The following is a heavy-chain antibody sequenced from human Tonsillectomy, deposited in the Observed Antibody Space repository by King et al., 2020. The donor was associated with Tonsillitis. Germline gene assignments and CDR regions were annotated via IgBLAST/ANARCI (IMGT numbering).Heavy chain of an antibody. CDR1: GASISSFP. Sequence: VQLQESGPGLVRPSETLSLNCTVSGASISSFPWSWIRQPAGQGLEWIGRMQSSGSSNYSPPLKSRVSMSVDTSKNQFSLRLTSVTAADTAMYYCAREEVKGSWLFDLWGQGTLVTVSS. V-gene: IGHV4-4*07. J-gene: IGHJ4*02. CDR2: MQSSGSS. CDR3: AREEVKGSWLFDL. D-gene: IGHD6-13*01.